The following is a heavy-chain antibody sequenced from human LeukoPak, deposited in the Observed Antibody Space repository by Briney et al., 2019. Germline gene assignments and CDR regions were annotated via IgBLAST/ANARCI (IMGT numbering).Heavy chain of an antibody. CDR1: GFTVSSNY. Sequence: GGSLRLSCAASGFTVSSNYMSWVPQAPGKGLEWLSVIYSGGSTYYADSVKGRFTISRDNSKNTLYLQMNSLRAEDTAVYYCARDGDEYSSSSGDYWGQGTLVTVSS. D-gene: IGHD6-6*01. V-gene: IGHV3-66*01. J-gene: IGHJ4*02. CDR3: ARDGDEYSSSSGDY. CDR2: IYSGGST.